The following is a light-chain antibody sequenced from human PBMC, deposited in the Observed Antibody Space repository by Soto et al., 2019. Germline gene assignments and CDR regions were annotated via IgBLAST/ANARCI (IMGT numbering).Light chain of an antibody. CDR1: SSDVGGYKY. CDR2: EVS. J-gene: IGLJ1*01. CDR3: SSYAGSNKGYV. Sequence: QSVLTQPPSASGSPGQSVTISCTGTSSDVGGYKYVSWYQQHPGKAPELMINEVSKRPSGVPDRFSGSKSGNTASLTVSGLQAEDEADYYCSSYAGSNKGYVFGTGTKVTV. V-gene: IGLV2-8*01.